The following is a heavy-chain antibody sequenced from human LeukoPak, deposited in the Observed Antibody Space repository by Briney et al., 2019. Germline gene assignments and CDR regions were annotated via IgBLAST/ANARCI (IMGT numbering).Heavy chain of an antibody. J-gene: IGHJ3*02. V-gene: IGHV3-15*01. D-gene: IGHD5-18*01. CDR1: GFTFSNTW. CDR2: IKSKTDGGTT. CDR3: TTYTAAASDI. Sequence: GGSLRLPCAASGFTFSNTWMSWVRQAPGKGLEWVGRIKSKTDGGTTDYAAPVKGRFTISRDDSKNTLYLQMNSLKIEDTAVYYCTTYTAAASDIWGQGTMVTVSS.